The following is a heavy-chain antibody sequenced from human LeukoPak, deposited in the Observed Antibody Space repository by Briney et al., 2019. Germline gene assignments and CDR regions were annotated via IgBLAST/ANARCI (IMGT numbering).Heavy chain of an antibody. Sequence: GASVKVSCKVSGYTLTELSMHWVRQAPGKGLEWMGGFDPEDGETIYAQKFQGRVTMTEDTSTDTAYMELSSLRSEDTAVYYCATDRHIYGSSGYRAFDYWGQGTLVTVSS. CDR3: ATDRHIYGSSGYRAFDY. J-gene: IGHJ4*02. D-gene: IGHD3-22*01. V-gene: IGHV1-24*01. CDR1: GYTLTELS. CDR2: FDPEDGET.